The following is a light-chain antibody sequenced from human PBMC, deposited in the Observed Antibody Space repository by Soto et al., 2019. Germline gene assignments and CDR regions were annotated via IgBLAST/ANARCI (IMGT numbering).Light chain of an antibody. CDR2: GAS. CDR1: QSINIY. CDR3: QQSYRSPYT. Sequence: IQMTQSPSSLSACVGDSVTVTCRASQSINIYLNWYQQKPGKAPTLLIYGASSLQSGVPSRFTGGGSRTDFTLTISSLQPEDFATYYCQQSYRSPYTFGQGIKLEI. J-gene: IGKJ2*01. V-gene: IGKV1-39*01.